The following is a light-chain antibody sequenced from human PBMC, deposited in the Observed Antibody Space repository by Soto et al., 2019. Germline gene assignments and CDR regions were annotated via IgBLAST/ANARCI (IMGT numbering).Light chain of an antibody. CDR1: SSDIGDYDY. CDR3: TSYTAVTTYN. Sequence: QSALTQPASVSGYPGQSSTNSCTGNSSDIGDYDYISCYQQHPGKAPKLIIYDVINRTSGASDRFSGSNSGNTASPSLSGLQSGGQADHDCTSYTAVTTYNFGTGRKGTVL. V-gene: IGLV2-14*03. CDR2: DVI. J-gene: IGLJ1*01.